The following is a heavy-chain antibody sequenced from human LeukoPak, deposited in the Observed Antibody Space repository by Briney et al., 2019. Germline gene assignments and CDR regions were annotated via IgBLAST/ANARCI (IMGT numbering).Heavy chain of an antibody. CDR1: GFTFSSYA. CDR2: ISGSGRST. Sequence: QSGGSLRLSCAASGFTFSSYAMSWVRQAPGKGLEWVSAISGSGRSTYYADSVKGRFTISRDNSKNTLYLQMNSLRAEDTAVYYCANASHYDLLTGYHFDYWGQGTLVTVSS. J-gene: IGHJ4*02. V-gene: IGHV3-23*01. D-gene: IGHD3-9*01. CDR3: ANASHYDLLTGYHFDY.